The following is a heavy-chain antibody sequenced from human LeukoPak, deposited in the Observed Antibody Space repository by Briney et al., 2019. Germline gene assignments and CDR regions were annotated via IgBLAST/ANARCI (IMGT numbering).Heavy chain of an antibody. J-gene: IGHJ5*02. CDR2: INPNSGGT. D-gene: IGHD2-15*01. CDR3: ARRYCSGGSCSNWFDP. V-gene: IGHV1-2*02. CDR1: GYTFTGYY. Sequence: ASVKVSCKASGYTFTGYYMHWVRQAPGQGLEWMGWINPNSGGTNYAQKFQGRVTMTRDTSISTAYMELSRLRSDDTAVYYCARRYCSGGSCSNWFDPWGQGTLVTVSS.